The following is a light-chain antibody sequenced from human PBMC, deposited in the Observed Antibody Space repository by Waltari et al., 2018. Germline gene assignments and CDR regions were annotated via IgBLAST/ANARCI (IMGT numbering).Light chain of an antibody. CDR3: QQYFMTPT. Sequence: DIQMTQSPSSLSASVGDSVTITCRASQVIGNFLAWYQQKPGKVPNLLITQASTLQAGVPSRFSGSGSGTDFTLTISSLQAEDVAVYYCQQYFMTPTFGQGTRVEIK. CDR2: QAS. V-gene: IGKV1-27*01. J-gene: IGKJ1*01. CDR1: QVIGNF.